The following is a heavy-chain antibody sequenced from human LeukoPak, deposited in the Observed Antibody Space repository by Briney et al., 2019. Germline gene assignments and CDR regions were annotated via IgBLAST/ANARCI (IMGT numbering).Heavy chain of an antibody. CDR1: GGSFSGYY. CDR2: INHSGST. J-gene: IGHJ6*03. D-gene: IGHD3-3*01. Sequence: SETLSLTCAVYGGSFSGYYWSWIRQPPGKGLEWIGEINHSGSTNYNPSLKSRVTISVDTSKNQFSLKLSSVTAADTAVYYCARRFVKNRFLEWLDHYYYYYMDVWGKGTTVTVSS. V-gene: IGHV4-34*01. CDR3: ARRFVKNRFLEWLDHYYYYYMDV.